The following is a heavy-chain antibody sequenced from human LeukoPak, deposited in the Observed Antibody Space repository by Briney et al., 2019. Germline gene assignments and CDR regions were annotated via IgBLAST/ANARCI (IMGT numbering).Heavy chain of an antibody. D-gene: IGHD6-19*01. CDR3: ARDLRFSSAWYDWYFDL. Sequence: SETLSLTCTVSGDSISSYYWTWIRQPPGKGLEWIGYIHSSGSANFNPSLKSRVTMSIDTSKNQFSLKLSSLTAADWALYYCARDLRFSSAWYDWYFDLWGRGTLVTVSS. CDR1: GDSISSYY. V-gene: IGHV4-59*01. J-gene: IGHJ2*01. CDR2: IHSSGSA.